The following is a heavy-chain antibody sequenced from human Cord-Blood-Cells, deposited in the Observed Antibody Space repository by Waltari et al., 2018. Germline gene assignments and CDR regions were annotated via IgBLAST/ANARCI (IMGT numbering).Heavy chain of an antibody. J-gene: IGHJ4*02. V-gene: IGHV3-9*01. D-gene: IGHD5-18*01. CDR2: ISWNSGSI. CDR1: GFTFDDYA. CDR3: AKDIRASYGPEYDY. Sequence: EVQLVESGGGLVQPGRSLRVSCAASGFTFDDYAMHWVRPAPGKGREWVSGISWNSGSIGYADSVKGRFTISRDNAKNSLYLQMNSLRAEDTALYYCAKDIRASYGPEYDYWGQGTLVTVSS.